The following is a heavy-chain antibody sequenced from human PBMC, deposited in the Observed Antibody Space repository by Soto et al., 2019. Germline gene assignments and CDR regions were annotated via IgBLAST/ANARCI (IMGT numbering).Heavy chain of an antibody. J-gene: IGHJ4*02. D-gene: IGHD6-13*01. V-gene: IGHV4-59*01. CDR1: GGCIWGNY. Sequence: PSESMSLTCTVCGGCIWGNYWTWIRQPPGKGLEWIGYVYNSGSTNYNPSLKSRVTISEDTSKNQFSLKVDSMTAADTAVYYCARCRREAAAGYTLGYWGQGILRTVSS. CDR3: ARCRREAAAGYTLGY. CDR2: VYNSGST.